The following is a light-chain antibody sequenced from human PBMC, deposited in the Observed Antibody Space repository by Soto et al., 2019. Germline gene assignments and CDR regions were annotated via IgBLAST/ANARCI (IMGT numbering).Light chain of an antibody. V-gene: IGLV2-14*01. CDR3: SSYTKTSTYV. CDR1: STDVGAYNY. CDR2: EVN. J-gene: IGLJ1*01. Sequence: QSALTQPASVSGSPGQSITLSCTGASTDVGAYNYVSWYQQRPGKAPKLMIYEVNNRPSGVSDRFSGSKSDNTASLTISGLQAEDEADYYCSSYTKTSTYVFGSGTKVTVL.